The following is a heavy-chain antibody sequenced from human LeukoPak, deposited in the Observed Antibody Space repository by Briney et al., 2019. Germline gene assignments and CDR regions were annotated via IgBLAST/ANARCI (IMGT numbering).Heavy chain of an antibody. CDR1: GGSFSGYY. V-gene: IGHV4-34*01. J-gene: IGHJ5*02. CDR2: INHSGST. Sequence: PSEILSLTCAVYGGSFSGYYWSWIRQTPGKGLEWIGEINHSGSTNYNPSLKSRVTISVDTSKNQFSLKLSSVTAADTAVYYCARERDNWFDPWGQGTLVTVSS. CDR3: ARERDNWFDP.